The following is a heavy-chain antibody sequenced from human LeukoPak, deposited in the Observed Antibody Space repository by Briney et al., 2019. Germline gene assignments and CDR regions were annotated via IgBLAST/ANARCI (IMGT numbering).Heavy chain of an antibody. CDR2: ISAYNGNT. Sequence: ASVKVSCKASGYTFTSYVISWVRQAPGQGLEWMGWISAYNGNTNYAQKLQGRVTMTTDTSTSTAYMELRSLRSDDTAVYYCARGYCSSTSCQSPYNWFDPWGQGTLVTVSS. D-gene: IGHD2-2*01. CDR3: ARGYCSSTSCQSPYNWFDP. J-gene: IGHJ5*02. V-gene: IGHV1-18*01. CDR1: GYTFTSYV.